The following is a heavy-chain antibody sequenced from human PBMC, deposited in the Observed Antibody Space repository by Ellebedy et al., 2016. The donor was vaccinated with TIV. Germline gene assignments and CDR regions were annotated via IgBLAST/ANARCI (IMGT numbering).Heavy chain of an antibody. D-gene: IGHD2-21*02. CDR1: GFTFSNSA. J-gene: IGHJ4*02. CDR2: MSVAFNKN. V-gene: IGHV3-23*01. CDR3: VHIVVVTATGY. Sequence: PGGSLRLSCAASGFTFSNSAMSWVRQAPGKGLEWVSTMSVAFNKNYYIDSVKGRFTISRDNSKSTLYLQMNSLKTEDTAVYYCVHIVVVTATGYWGQGTLVTVSS.